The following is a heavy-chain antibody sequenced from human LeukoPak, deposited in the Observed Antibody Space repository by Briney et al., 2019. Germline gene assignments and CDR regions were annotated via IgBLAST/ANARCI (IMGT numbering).Heavy chain of an antibody. V-gene: IGHV4-61*02. J-gene: IGHJ6*03. CDR2: IYTSGST. Sequence: SETLSLTCTVSGGSISSSSYYWSWIRQPAGKGLEWIGRIYTSGSTNYNPSLESRVTMSVDTSKNQFSLKLSSVTAADTAVYYCARDSGSYSYYYYYMDVWGKGTTVTVSS. CDR3: ARDSGSYSYYYYYMDV. D-gene: IGHD1-26*01. CDR1: GGSISSSSYY.